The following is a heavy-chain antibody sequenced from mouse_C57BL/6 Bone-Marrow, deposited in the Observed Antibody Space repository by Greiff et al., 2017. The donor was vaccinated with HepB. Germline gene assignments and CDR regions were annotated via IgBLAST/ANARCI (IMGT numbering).Heavy chain of an antibody. J-gene: IGHJ1*03. Sequence: QVQLQQPGAELVKPGASVKLSCKASGYTFTRYLLHWVKQRPGQGLEWIGMIHPNSGSTYYNEKFKSKATLTVDKSTSTAYMQLSSLTSEDSAVYYCATLLLRYPGKDVWGTGTTATVSS. CDR2: IHPNSGST. CDR3: ATLLLRYPGKDV. D-gene: IGHD1-1*01. V-gene: IGHV1-64*01. CDR1: GYTFTRYL.